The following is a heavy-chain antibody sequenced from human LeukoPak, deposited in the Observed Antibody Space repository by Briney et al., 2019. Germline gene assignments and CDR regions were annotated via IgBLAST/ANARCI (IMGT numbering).Heavy chain of an antibody. J-gene: IGHJ4*02. D-gene: IGHD6-13*01. CDR3: ARLPTGYSSRWYWRGY. CDR2: IYYSGST. V-gene: IGHV4-39*01. CDR1: GGSISSRSYY. Sequence: SETLSLTCTVSGGSISSRSYYWGWIRQPPGKGLEWIGSIYYSGSTYYNPSLKSRVTISVDTSKNQFSLKLSSVTAADTAVYYCARLPTGYSSRWYWRGYWGQGTLVTVSS.